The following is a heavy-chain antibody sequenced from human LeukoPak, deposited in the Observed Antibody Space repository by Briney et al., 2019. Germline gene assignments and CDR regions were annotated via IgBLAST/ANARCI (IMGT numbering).Heavy chain of an antibody. J-gene: IGHJ5*02. Sequence: SVKVSCKTSGGTFTSYAITWVRQAPGRGLEWMGKIIPISGTTNYAQKFQGRVTFTADESTSTAYMELSSLRSEDTALYYCARKLRLGGNWFDPWGQGTLVTVSS. CDR1: GGTFTSYA. D-gene: IGHD1-26*01. CDR3: ARKLRLGGNWFDP. CDR2: IIPISGTT. V-gene: IGHV1-69*13.